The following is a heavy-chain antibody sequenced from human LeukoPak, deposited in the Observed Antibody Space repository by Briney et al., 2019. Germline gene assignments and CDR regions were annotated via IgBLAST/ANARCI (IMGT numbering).Heavy chain of an antibody. Sequence: GGSLRLSCAASGFTFSSYAMSWVRQAPGKGLEWVSAISGSGGSTYYADSVKGRFTISRGNSKNTLYLQMNSLRAEDTAVYYCARGRNLVATSGYFDYWGQGTLVTVSS. CDR2: ISGSGGST. CDR3: ARGRNLVATSGYFDY. J-gene: IGHJ4*02. D-gene: IGHD5-12*01. CDR1: GFTFSSYA. V-gene: IGHV3-23*01.